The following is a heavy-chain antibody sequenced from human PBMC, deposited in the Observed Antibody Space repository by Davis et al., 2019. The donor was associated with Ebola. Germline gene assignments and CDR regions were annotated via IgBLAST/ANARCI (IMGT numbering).Heavy chain of an antibody. J-gene: IGHJ3*02. V-gene: IGHV3-23*01. D-gene: IGHD1-26*01. Sequence: PGGSLRLSCTVSGGSFSTYYWSWVRQAPGKGLEWVSTLGTSADTYYADSVKGRFTISRDNSKNTLYLQMNGLRVEDTAIYYCAKDTSNIWFDIWGQGTLVTVSA. CDR3: AKDTSNIWFDI. CDR2: LGTSADT. CDR1: GGSFSTYY.